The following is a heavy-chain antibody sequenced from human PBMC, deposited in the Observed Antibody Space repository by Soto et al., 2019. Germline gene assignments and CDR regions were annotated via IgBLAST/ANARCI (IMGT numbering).Heavy chain of an antibody. CDR2: ISGDGVHT. D-gene: IGHD3-16*01. Sequence: EVQLAESGGGLIQPGGSLRLSCATYGFTFSRYWIHWVRQAPGEGLVWVSRISGDGVHTDYAESVKGRFTVSRDIAKSTGYLQMNNLRAEDTAIYYCARLGLVGEVDFWGQGILVTVSS. CDR3: ARLGLVGEVDF. V-gene: IGHV3-74*01. CDR1: GFTFSRYW. J-gene: IGHJ4*02.